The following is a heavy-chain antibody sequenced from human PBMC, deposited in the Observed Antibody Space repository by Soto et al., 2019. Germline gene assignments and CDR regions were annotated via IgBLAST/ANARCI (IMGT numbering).Heavy chain of an antibody. D-gene: IGHD3-16*01. J-gene: IGHJ4*02. CDR2: ISTSGGNT. CDR3: AKDHWGSY. Sequence: PGGSLRLSCAASGFTFDGYAMSWVRQAPGKGLEWVSAISTSGGNTFYAVSVKGRFTITRDNSKNTLYLQMNSLRTEDTAVYYCAKDHWGSYSGQGTLVTAPQ. V-gene: IGHV3-23*01. CDR1: GFTFDGYA.